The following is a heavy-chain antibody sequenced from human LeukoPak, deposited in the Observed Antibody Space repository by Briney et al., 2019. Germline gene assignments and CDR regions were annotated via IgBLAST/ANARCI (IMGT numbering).Heavy chain of an antibody. D-gene: IGHD2-8*01. V-gene: IGHV3-66*01. CDR3: ARDPPAVLIDTYG. J-gene: IGHJ4*02. Sequence: GGSLRLSCTASGFIVTNNYINWVRQAPGKGLEWVSLVYSGGSTYYADSVKGRFTISRDNSKNMVYLQMNSLRAGDTAMYYCARDPPAVLIDTYGWGQGALVTVSS. CDR1: GFIVTNNY. CDR2: VYSGGST.